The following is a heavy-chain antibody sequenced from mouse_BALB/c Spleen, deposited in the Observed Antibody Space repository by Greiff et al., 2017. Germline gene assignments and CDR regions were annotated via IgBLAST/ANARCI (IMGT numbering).Heavy chain of an antibody. Sequence: EVMLVESGGGLVKPGGSLKLSCAASGFTFSDYYMYWVRQTPEKRLEWVATISDGGSYTYYPDSVKGRFTISRDNAKNNLYLQMSSLKSEDTAMYYCARDSDKPMDYWGQGTSVTVSS. J-gene: IGHJ4*01. CDR1: GFTFSDYY. CDR3: ARDSDKPMDY. V-gene: IGHV5-4*02. CDR2: ISDGGSYT.